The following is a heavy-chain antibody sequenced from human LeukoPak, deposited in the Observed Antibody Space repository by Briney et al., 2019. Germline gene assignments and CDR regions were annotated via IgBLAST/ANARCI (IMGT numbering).Heavy chain of an antibody. CDR2: IIPILGIA. CDR1: GGTFSSYA. D-gene: IGHD2-2*01. Sequence: SVKVSCKASGGTFSSYAISWVRQAPGQGLEWMGRIIPILGIANYAQKFQGRVTITADKSTSTAYMELSSLRSEDTAVYYCARGVVVPAAIRLSAFDIWGQGTMVTVSS. CDR3: ARGVVVPAAIRLSAFDI. V-gene: IGHV1-69*04. J-gene: IGHJ3*02.